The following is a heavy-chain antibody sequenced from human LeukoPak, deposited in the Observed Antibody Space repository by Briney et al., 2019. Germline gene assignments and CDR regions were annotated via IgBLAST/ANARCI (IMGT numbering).Heavy chain of an antibody. D-gene: IGHD3-3*01. CDR1: GYTFTSYD. Sequence: ASLKVSPKPSGYTFTSYDINWVRPAPGQGLEWMGWTNPNSGNTGYAQKFQGRVTMTRNTSISTAYMELSSLRSEDTAVYYCARAPSRRSGYYENWFDPWGQGTLVTVSS. V-gene: IGHV1-8*01. CDR3: ARAPSRRSGYYENWFDP. J-gene: IGHJ5*02. CDR2: TNPNSGNT.